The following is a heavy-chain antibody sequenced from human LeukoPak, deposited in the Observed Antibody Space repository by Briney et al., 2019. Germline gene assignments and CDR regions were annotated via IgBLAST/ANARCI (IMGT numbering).Heavy chain of an antibody. CDR1: GFTFSNYD. CDR2: IGIAGDT. V-gene: IGHV3-13*01. Sequence: GGSLRLSCTASGFTFSNYDMRWVRQVTGKNLEWVSAIGIAGDTYYAGSVKGRFTISRDNAKNSLYLQMNSLRAEDTAVYYCARDETVAGQAYELSYYGMDVWGQGTTVTVSS. D-gene: IGHD6-19*01. J-gene: IGHJ6*02. CDR3: ARDETVAGQAYELSYYGMDV.